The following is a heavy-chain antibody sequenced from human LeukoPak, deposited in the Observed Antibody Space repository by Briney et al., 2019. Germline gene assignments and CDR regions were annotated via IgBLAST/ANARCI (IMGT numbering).Heavy chain of an antibody. CDR2: INSDGSST. Sequence: GGSLRLSCAASGFTFSSYWMHWGRQAPGKGLVWVSRINSDGSSTSYADSVKGRFTISRDNAKNTLYLQMNSLRAEDTAVYYCARVRCSGGSCYQGWFDPWGQGTLVTVSS. V-gene: IGHV3-74*01. J-gene: IGHJ5*02. CDR3: ARVRCSGGSCYQGWFDP. CDR1: GFTFSSYW. D-gene: IGHD2-15*01.